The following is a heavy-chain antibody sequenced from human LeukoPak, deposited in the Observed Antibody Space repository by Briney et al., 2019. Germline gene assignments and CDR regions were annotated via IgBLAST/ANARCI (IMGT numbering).Heavy chain of an antibody. CDR3: ARSPNYGPDY. V-gene: IGHV3-74*01. CDR2: ISPDGSTT. D-gene: IGHD3-10*01. J-gene: IGHJ4*02. CDR1: GFTVSSNY. Sequence: GGSLRLSCAASGFTVSSNYMNWVRQAPGKGLVWVSRISPDGSTTGYADSVKGRFTISRDNAKNTLYLQMNTLRAEDMAVYYCARSPNYGPDYWGQGTLVTVSS.